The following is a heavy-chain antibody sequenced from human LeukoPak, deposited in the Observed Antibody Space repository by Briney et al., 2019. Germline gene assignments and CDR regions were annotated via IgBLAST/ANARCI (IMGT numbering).Heavy chain of an antibody. CDR1: NFTFSSYS. CDR3: ARDEETVAGLNGFDL. CDR2: ITSRSNYI. D-gene: IGHD6-19*01. Sequence: GGSLRLSCAASNFTFSSYSMNWFRQAPGKGLEWVASITSRSNYICYADSVKGRFTVSRDNAENSLSLQMNSLRAEDTGVYYCARDEETVAGLNGFDLWGQGTLVTVS. J-gene: IGHJ4*02. V-gene: IGHV3-21*01.